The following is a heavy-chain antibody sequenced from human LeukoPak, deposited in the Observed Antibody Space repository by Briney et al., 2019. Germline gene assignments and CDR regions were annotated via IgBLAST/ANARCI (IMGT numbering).Heavy chain of an antibody. CDR2: IRSTAYAGTT. V-gene: IGHV3-49*04. D-gene: IGHD2-8*01. Sequence: GGSLRLSCTAPGFTFGDYAMSWVRQAPGKGREWVGFIRSTAYAGTTEYPASVKGRFTISRDDSKSISYLQMNSLKTEDTAVYYCTRGSGGVGLGYWGQGTLVTVSS. J-gene: IGHJ4*02. CDR1: GFTFGDYA. CDR3: TRGSGGVGLGY.